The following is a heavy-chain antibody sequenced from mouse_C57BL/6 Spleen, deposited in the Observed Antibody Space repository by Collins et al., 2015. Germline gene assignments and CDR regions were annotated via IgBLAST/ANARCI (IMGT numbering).Heavy chain of an antibody. V-gene: IGHV1-22*01. CDR3: ARGSYGNYIWFAY. D-gene: IGHD2-1*01. J-gene: IGHJ3*01. Sequence: EVQLQQSGPELVKPGASVKMSCKASGYTFTDYNMHWVKQSHGKSLEWIGYINPNNGGTSYNQKFKGKATLTVNKSSSTAYMELRSLTSEDSAVYYCARGSYGNYIWFAYWGQGTLVTVSA. CDR2: INPNNGGT. CDR1: GYTFTDYN.